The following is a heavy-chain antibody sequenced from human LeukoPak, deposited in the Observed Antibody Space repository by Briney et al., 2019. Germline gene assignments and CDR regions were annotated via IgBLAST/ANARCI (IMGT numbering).Heavy chain of an antibody. CDR2: ISGSGSNT. CDR1: GFTFSSYG. J-gene: IGHJ5*02. CDR3: AKDVVRGSGRINWFDP. V-gene: IGHV3-23*01. D-gene: IGHD3-10*01. Sequence: GGSLRLSCAASGFTFSSYGMHWVRQAPGKGLEWVSAISGSGSNTYYADSVKGRFTISRDNSKNTLYLQMDSLTAEDTALYYCAKDVVRGSGRINWFDPWGQGTLATVSS.